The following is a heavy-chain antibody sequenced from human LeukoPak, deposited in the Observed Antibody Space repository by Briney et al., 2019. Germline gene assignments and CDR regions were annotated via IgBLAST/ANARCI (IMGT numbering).Heavy chain of an antibody. D-gene: IGHD3-10*01. J-gene: IGHJ4*02. CDR3: AREMGDREFYFDY. CDR2: IIPIVDVT. V-gene: IGHV1-69*04. CDR1: GGTFSNFA. Sequence: SMKVSCKASGGTFSNFAFSWVRQAPGQGLQWVGRIIPIVDVTSYAQNFKGRVTITADESTTTAYMELSSLRSEDTAVYYCAREMGDREFYFDYWGQGTLVTVSS.